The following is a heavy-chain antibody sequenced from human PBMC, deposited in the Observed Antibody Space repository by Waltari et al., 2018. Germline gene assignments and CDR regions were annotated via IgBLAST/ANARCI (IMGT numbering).Heavy chain of an antibody. CDR1: GFSFSDYF. CDR2: IGTRPGDA. Sequence: QIELVESGGVLVKPGGSLRLSCAVSGFSFSDYFMSWIRQAPGKGLEWGSDIGTRPGDAGYADSVRGRFIVSRDNARKSVYLEMRSLRAEDTAVYYCARDDTGYFDIWGRGTLVTVSS. J-gene: IGHJ2*01. CDR3: ARDDTGYFDI. V-gene: IGHV3-11*05. D-gene: IGHD2-8*02.